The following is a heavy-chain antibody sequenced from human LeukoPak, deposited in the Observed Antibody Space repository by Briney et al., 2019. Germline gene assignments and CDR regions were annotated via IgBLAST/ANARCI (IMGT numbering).Heavy chain of an antibody. CDR3: ATYYYDSSGYYYLYY. CDR1: GFTFSDYY. J-gene: IGHJ4*02. Sequence: PGGSLRLPCAASGFTFSDYYMSWIRQAPGKGLEWVSYISSSGSTIYYADSVKGRFTISRDNAKNSLYLQMNSLRAEDTAVYYCATYYYDSSGYYYLYYWGQGTLVTVSS. V-gene: IGHV3-11*01. CDR2: ISSSGSTI. D-gene: IGHD3-22*01.